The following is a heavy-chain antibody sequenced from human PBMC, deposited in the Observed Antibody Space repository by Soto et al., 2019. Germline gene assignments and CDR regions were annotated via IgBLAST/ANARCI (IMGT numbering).Heavy chain of an antibody. CDR1: GGSISSGSYY. Sequence: ASETLSLTCSVSGGSISSGSYYWGWIRQPPGKGLERIASIYYSRSTYYNPSLKSRVTIFLDTSKNQFFLKLSSVTAADTALYYCARQGYYGSGSYYKFRWFDPWGQGTLVTVSS. V-gene: IGHV4-39*01. CDR3: ARQGYYGSGSYYKFRWFDP. J-gene: IGHJ5*02. D-gene: IGHD3-10*01. CDR2: IYYSRST.